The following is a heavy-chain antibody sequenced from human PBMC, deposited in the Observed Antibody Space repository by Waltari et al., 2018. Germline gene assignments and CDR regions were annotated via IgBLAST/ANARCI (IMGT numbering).Heavy chain of an antibody. Sequence: QVQLQESGPRLVKPSETLSLICPVPGGSISSYYWSWIRQPPGKGLDWIGYIYYTGSTNFNPSLKSRVTMSVDTSKNQFSLKLSSVTAADTAVYYCARGGGGDWEWFDPWGQGTLVTVSS. J-gene: IGHJ5*02. CDR2: IYYTGST. CDR1: GGSISSYY. CDR3: ARGGGGDWEWFDP. V-gene: IGHV4-59*01. D-gene: IGHD2-21*02.